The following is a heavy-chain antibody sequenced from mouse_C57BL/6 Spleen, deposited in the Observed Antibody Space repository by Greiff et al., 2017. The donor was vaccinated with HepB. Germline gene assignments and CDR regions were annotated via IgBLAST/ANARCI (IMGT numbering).Heavy chain of an antibody. V-gene: IGHV1-63*01. D-gene: IGHD2-2*01. CDR1: GYTFTNYW. Sequence: QVQLQQSGAELVRPGPSVKMSCKASGYTFTNYWIGWAKQRPGHGLEWIGDIYPGGGYTNYNEKFKGKATLTADKSSSTAYMQFSSLTSEDSAIYYCARGDGYDSYYAMDYWGQGTSVTVSS. CDR3: ARGDGYDSYYAMDY. J-gene: IGHJ4*01. CDR2: IYPGGGYT.